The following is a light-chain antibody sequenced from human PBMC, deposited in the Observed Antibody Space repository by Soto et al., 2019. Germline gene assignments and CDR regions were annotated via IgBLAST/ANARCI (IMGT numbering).Light chain of an antibody. CDR1: QSVSSY. J-gene: IGKJ5*01. Sequence: EIVLTQSPATLSLSPGERATLSCRASQSVSSYLVWYQQKPGQAPRLLIYGASTRATGIPARFSGSGSGTEFTLYISSLQSEDFAVYYCQQYNNWPPITFGQGTRLEIK. CDR3: QQYNNWPPIT. CDR2: GAS. V-gene: IGKV3-15*01.